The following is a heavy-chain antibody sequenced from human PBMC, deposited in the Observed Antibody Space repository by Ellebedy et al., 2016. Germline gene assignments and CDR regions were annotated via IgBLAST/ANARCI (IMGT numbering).Heavy chain of an antibody. Sequence: GESLKISCVVSGFSVSSNYLSWVRQAPGKGLEWVSVINWDGGDTYYADSVKGRFTISRDNSKNSLYLQMNSLKRDDTALYYCAKGGYTYGYRHFDHWGQGTLVTVSS. CDR2: INWDGGDT. V-gene: IGHV3-43D*03. CDR1: GFSVSSNY. J-gene: IGHJ4*02. D-gene: IGHD5-18*01. CDR3: AKGGYTYGYRHFDH.